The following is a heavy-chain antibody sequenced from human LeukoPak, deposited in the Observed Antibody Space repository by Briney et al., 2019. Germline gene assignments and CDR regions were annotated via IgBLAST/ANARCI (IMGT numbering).Heavy chain of an antibody. CDR2: IVVGSGNT. V-gene: IGHV1-58*01. Sequence: ASVKVSCKASGFTFTSSAVQWVRQARGQRLEWIGWIVVGSGNTNYAQKFQERVTITRDMSTSTAYMELSSLRSEDTAVYYCASEAQGGLGATSYYFDYWAREPWSPSPQ. J-gene: IGHJ4*02. CDR3: ASEAQGGLGATSYYFDY. D-gene: IGHD1-26*01. CDR1: GFTFTSSA.